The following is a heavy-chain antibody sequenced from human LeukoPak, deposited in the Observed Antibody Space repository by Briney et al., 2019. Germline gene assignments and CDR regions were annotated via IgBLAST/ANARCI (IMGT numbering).Heavy chain of an antibody. V-gene: IGHV3-33*06. J-gene: IGHJ6*03. Sequence: LSLTCAVSGDSITSAFHWGWVRQPPGKGLEWVALIWDDGSNKYYADSVKGRFTISRDTSKNTLYLQMNSLRAEDTAVYYCAKDLRRAISGVVIPVYYYYMDVWGKGTTVTVSS. CDR1: GDSITSAF. CDR3: AKDLRRAISGVVIPVYYYYMDV. D-gene: IGHD3-3*01. CDR2: IWDDGSNK.